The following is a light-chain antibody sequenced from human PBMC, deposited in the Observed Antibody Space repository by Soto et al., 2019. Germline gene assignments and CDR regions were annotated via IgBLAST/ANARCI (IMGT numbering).Light chain of an antibody. Sequence: DIQVTQSPPTLSASVGDRVTITCRASQTVSSWLAWYQQKPGKAPKRLIYAASNLQSGVPSRFSGSGSGTEFTLTISSLQPEDFATYFCLQHNNYPPTFGQGTKVDIK. V-gene: IGKV1-17*01. CDR3: LQHNNYPPT. J-gene: IGKJ1*01. CDR1: QTVSSW. CDR2: AAS.